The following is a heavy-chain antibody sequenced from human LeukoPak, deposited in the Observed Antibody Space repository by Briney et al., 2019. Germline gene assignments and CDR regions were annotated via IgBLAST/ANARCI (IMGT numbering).Heavy chain of an antibody. D-gene: IGHD7-27*01. J-gene: IGHJ4*02. V-gene: IGHV4-34*01. CDR3: MRDGPSWGLL. CDR1: GGSFSGYY. CDR2: INHSGST. Sequence: PSETLSLTCAVYGGSFSGYYWSWIRQPPGKGLEWIGEINHSGSTNYNPSLKSRVTISVDTSKNQFFLKLNSVTAADTAVYYCMRDGPSWGLLWGQGALVTVSS.